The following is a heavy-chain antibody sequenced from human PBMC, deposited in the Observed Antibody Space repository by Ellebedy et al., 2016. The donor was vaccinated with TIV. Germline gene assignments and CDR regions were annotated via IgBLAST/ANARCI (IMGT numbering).Heavy chain of an antibody. CDR3: ARQPLFLPRIAAGYYMDV. CDR1: GGSISSSNHY. J-gene: IGHJ6*03. D-gene: IGHD6-13*01. CDR2: IFHSGST. Sequence: SETLSLTXSVPGGSISSSNHYWGWIRQPPGKGLEWLASIFHSGSTYYNPSLKSRLTISVDTSKHQFSLNLRSVTAADTAVFYCARQPLFLPRIAAGYYMDVWGKGTTVTVSS. V-gene: IGHV4-39*01.